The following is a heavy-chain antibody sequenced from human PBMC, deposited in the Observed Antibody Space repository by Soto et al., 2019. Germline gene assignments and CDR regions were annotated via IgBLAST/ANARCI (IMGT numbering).Heavy chain of an antibody. J-gene: IGHJ6*02. Sequence: LGESLKISCKGSGYSFTSYWIGWVRQMPGKGLEWMGIIYPGDSDTRYSPSFQGQVTISADKSISTAYLQWSSLKASDTAIYYCARLLWFGELLSDPSLFQYYYYGMDVWGQGTTVTVSS. CDR1: GYSFTSYW. V-gene: IGHV5-51*01. D-gene: IGHD3-10*01. CDR2: IYPGDSDT. CDR3: ARLLWFGELLSDPSLFQYYYYGMDV.